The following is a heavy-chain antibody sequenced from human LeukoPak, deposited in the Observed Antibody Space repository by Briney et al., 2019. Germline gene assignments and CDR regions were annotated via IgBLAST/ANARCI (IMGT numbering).Heavy chain of an antibody. V-gene: IGHV4-34*01. D-gene: IGHD2-2*01. CDR3: ATMFELKSAAIVGSWFDP. Sequence: SETLSLTCAVYGGSFSGYYWSWIRQPPGKGLEWIGEINHSGSTNYNPSLKSRVTISVDTSKNQFSLKLSSVTAADTAVYYCATMFELKSAAIVGSWFDPWGQGTLVTVSS. CDR2: INHSGST. J-gene: IGHJ5*02. CDR1: GGSFSGYY.